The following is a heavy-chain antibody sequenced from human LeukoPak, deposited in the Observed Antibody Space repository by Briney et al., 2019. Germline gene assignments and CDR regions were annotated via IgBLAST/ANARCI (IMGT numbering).Heavy chain of an antibody. CDR3: AGDYNFLTGLNC. J-gene: IGHJ4*02. Sequence: GRSLRLSCAASGLTFSGSGIHWVRDASGKGLEWLGRIGRQGDSDTTRYAASLKGKFTISRVDSRNTAYLQMDSLKTEDTAVYYCAGDYNFLTGLNCWGQGTLVTVSS. CDR2: IGRQGDSDTT. CDR1: GLTFSGSG. V-gene: IGHV3-73*01. D-gene: IGHD3-9*01.